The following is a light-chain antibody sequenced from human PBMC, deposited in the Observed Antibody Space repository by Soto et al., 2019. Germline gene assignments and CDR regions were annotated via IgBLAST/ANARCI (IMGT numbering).Light chain of an antibody. V-gene: IGKV2-28*01. CDR1: QSLLYSNGYNY. J-gene: IGKJ1*01. CDR3: QQYDSFSVT. CDR2: LGS. Sequence: DIVMTQSPLSLPVTPGEPAAISCSSSQSLLYSNGYNYLDWYLQKPGQSPQLLIYLGSNRASGVPPRFSGSGSGTELTLTISSLQPEDFATYYCQQYDSFSVTFGQGTKVDI.